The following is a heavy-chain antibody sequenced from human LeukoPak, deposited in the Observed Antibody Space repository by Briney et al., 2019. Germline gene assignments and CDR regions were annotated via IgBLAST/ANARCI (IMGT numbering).Heavy chain of an antibody. CDR2: MNPNSGNT. CDR3: AKDGGFGEYMGSYFDY. D-gene: IGHD3-10*01. V-gene: IGHV1-8*01. Sequence: ASVKVSCKASGYTFTSYDINWVRQATGQGLEWMGWMNPNSGNTGYAQKFQGRVTMTRNTSISTAYMELSSLRAEDTAVYYCAKDGGFGEYMGSYFDYWGQGTLVTVSS. J-gene: IGHJ4*02. CDR1: GYTFTSYD.